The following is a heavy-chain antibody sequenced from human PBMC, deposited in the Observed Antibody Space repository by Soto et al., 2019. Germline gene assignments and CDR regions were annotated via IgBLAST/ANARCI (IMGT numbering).Heavy chain of an antibody. CDR2: IYYSGST. Sequence: QLQLQESGPGLVKPSETLSLTCTVSGGSISSSSYYWGWIRQPPGKGLEWIGSIYYSGSTYYNPSLKSGVTISVDTSKNQFSLKLSSVTAADTAVYYCARGPIVGATSWFDPWGQGTLVTVSS. CDR1: GGSISSSSYY. J-gene: IGHJ5*02. CDR3: ARGPIVGATSWFDP. V-gene: IGHV4-39*01. D-gene: IGHD1-26*01.